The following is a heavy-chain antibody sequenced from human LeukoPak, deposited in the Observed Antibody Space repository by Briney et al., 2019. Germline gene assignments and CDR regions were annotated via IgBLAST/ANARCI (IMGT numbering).Heavy chain of an antibody. D-gene: IGHD3-22*01. CDR3: ARGRSLTSVIVVVVDLGY. CDR1: GYTFTGFY. V-gene: IGHV1-2*02. Sequence: ASVKVSCKASGYTFTGFYMHWVRQAPGQGLEWMGWINPNSGGTNYAQKFQGRVTMTRDTSISTAYMELSMLRSYDTDVYYCARGRSLTSVIVVVVDLGYWGQGTLVTVSS. J-gene: IGHJ4*02. CDR2: INPNSGGT.